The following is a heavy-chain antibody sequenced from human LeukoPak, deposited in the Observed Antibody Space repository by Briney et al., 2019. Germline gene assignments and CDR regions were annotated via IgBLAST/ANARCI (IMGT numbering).Heavy chain of an antibody. D-gene: IGHD3-3*01. CDR2: IHNSGNT. V-gene: IGHV4-59*08. CDR1: GXSISSYY. Sequence: SETLSLTCSVSGXSISSYYXXWXXXPXGXGLEWISYIHNSGNTNYNPSLKRRVTISVDTPKKELSLKLTSVTAADTAVYYCASQYDFWSFDPWGQGTLVTVSS. J-gene: IGHJ5*02. CDR3: ASQYDFWSFDP.